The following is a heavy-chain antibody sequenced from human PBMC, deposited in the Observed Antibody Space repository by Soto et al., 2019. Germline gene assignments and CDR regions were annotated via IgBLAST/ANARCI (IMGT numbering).Heavy chain of an antibody. V-gene: IGHV3-74*01. D-gene: IGHD3-16*02. CDR3: ESVVEH. CDR1: GITFSGFW. Sequence: VPLVESGGGSVKPGGSLRLSCVASGITFSGFWMHWVRQVPGKGRVWVARVDSAGSGTSYADLVKGRFTIARDNAKNTVSVQMDCLRVEDTAVYYCESVVEHGGQGSTVNVCS. CDR2: VDSAGSGT. J-gene: IGHJ4*02.